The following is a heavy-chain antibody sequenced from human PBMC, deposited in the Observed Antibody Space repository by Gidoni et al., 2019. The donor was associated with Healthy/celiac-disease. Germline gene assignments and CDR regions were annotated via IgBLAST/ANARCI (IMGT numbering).Heavy chain of an antibody. D-gene: IGHD3-3*01. J-gene: IGHJ3*02. CDR3: AKGTSEVLRFLEWLAGDAFDI. CDR1: GFTFSSYA. V-gene: IGHV3-23*01. CDR2: ISGSGGST. Sequence: EVQLLESGGGLVQPGGSLSLSCAASGFTFSSYAMSWVRQAPGKGLEWVSAISGSGGSTYYADSVKGRFTISRDNSKNTLYLQMNSLRAEDTAVYYGAKGTSEVLRFLEWLAGDAFDIWGQGTMVTVSS.